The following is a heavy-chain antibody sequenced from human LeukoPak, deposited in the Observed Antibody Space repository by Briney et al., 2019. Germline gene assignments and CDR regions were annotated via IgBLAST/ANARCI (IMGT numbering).Heavy chain of an antibody. J-gene: IGHJ4*02. CDR2: ISWSGGTT. CDR1: GFSFHDYT. V-gene: IGHV3-43*01. D-gene: IGHD3-10*01. CDR3: AKERIGGSLDY. Sequence: GGSLRLSCAASGFSFHDYTMHGVRKPPGKGLEWVSQISWSGGTTYYADSVKGRFTISRDNSRNSLYLQMNSLRTEDTALYYCAKERIGGSLDYWGQGTLLTVSS.